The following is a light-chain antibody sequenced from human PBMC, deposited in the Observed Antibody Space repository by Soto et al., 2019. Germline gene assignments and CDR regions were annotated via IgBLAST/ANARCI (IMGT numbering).Light chain of an antibody. CDR1: QSVSSTY. CDR2: GAS. CDR3: QHFVNPLTGT. J-gene: IGKJ1*01. V-gene: IGKV3-20*01. Sequence: EIDLTQTPARLSLSREEIATLSFRASQSVSSTYLIWYQQKPGQTPRLLIYGASSRATGVPDRFSGGGSGTGFTLTISSLEPEDYPVYYCQHFVNPLTGTFGQGTKVDIK.